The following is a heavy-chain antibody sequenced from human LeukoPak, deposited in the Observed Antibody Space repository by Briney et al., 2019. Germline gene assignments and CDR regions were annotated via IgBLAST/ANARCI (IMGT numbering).Heavy chain of an antibody. V-gene: IGHV4-39*07. J-gene: IGHJ5*02. CDR2: IYYSGST. CDR3: ARVGYSYGPSGGWFDP. Sequence: PSETLSLTCTVSGGSISSSSYYWGWIRQPPGKGLEWIGSIYYSGSTYYNPSLKSRVTISVDTSKNQFSLKLSSVTAADTAVYYCARVGYSYGPSGGWFDPWGQGTLVTVSS. CDR1: GGSISSSSYY. D-gene: IGHD5-18*01.